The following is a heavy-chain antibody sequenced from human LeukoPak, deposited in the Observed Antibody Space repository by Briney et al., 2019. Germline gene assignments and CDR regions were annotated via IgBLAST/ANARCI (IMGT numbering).Heavy chain of an antibody. CDR3: ARDPGTATRGFHMDV. V-gene: IGHV3-33*01. D-gene: IGHD6-13*01. J-gene: IGHJ6*03. CDR1: GFTFSNYD. CDR2: IWSDGRIE. Sequence: GGSLRLSCAASGFTFSNYDMHWVRQAPGKGLEWLSLIWSDGRIEQYAASVKGRITISRDNSKNTVYLQMNSLRGEDTAIYYCARDPGTATRGFHMDVWGKGTRITVSS.